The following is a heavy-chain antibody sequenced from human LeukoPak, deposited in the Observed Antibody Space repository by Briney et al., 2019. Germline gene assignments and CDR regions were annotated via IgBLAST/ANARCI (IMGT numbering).Heavy chain of an antibody. D-gene: IGHD2-2*01. CDR1: GFTFSSSA. V-gene: IGHV3-23*01. CDR3: ARKVYHRFDY. CDR2: ISNNGGYT. J-gene: IGHJ4*02. Sequence: SGGSLRLSCAASGFTFSSSAMSWVRQAPGKGLEWVSAISNNGGYTYYADSVQGRFTISRDNSKSTLCLQMNSLRAEDTAVYYCARKVYHRFDYWGQGTLVTVSS.